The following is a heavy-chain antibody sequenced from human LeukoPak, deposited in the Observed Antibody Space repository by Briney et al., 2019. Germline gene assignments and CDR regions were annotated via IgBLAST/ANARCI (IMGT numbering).Heavy chain of an antibody. V-gene: IGHV3-53*01. D-gene: IGHD1-26*01. CDR2: TYSSGST. CDR3: ARDVYTGRYYLDY. CDR1: GFTVSSNY. J-gene: IGHJ4*02. Sequence: GGSLRLSCAASGFTVSSNYMSWVRQAPGKGLEWVSVTYSSGSTYYADSVKGRFTISRDNSKNTLDLQMNSLRAEDTAVCYCARDVYTGRYYLDYWGQGTLVTVSS.